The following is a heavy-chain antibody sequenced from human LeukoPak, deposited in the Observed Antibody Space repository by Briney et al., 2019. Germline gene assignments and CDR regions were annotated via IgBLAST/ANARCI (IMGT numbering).Heavy chain of an antibody. V-gene: IGHV1-2*02. CDR2: INPNSGGT. CDR3: AGCCDTSSYYTYYFDY. Sequence: GASVKVSCKASGYTFTAYYIHWVRQAPGQGLEWMGWINPNSGGTNYAQKFQGRVTMTRDTSISTAYMELSRLTSDNTAVYFCAGCCDTSSYYTYYFDYWGQGTLVTVSS. J-gene: IGHJ4*02. D-gene: IGHD3-22*01. CDR1: GYTFTAYY.